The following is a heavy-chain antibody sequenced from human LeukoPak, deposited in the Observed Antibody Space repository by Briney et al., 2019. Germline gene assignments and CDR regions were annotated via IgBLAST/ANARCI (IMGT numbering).Heavy chain of an antibody. J-gene: IGHJ6*03. Sequence: KPGGSLRLSCAASGFTFSSYSMNWVRQAPGKGLEWVSSISSSSSYIYYADSVKGRFTISRDNAKNSLYLQMNSLRAEDTAVYYCARQQSSRWLPYYYYMDVWGKGTTVTVSS. V-gene: IGHV3-21*01. CDR1: GFTFSSYS. CDR2: ISSSSSYI. CDR3: ARQQSSRWLPYYYYMDV. D-gene: IGHD2-15*01.